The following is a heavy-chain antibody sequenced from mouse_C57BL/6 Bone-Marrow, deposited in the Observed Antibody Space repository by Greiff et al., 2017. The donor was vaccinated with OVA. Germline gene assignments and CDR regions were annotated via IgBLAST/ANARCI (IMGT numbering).Heavy chain of an antibody. D-gene: IGHD1-1*01. CDR2: IYPGNSDT. CDR1: GYTFTSYW. Sequence: VHVKQSGTVLARPGASVKMSCKTSGYTFTSYWMHWVKQRPGQGLEWIGAIYPGNSDTSYNQKFKGKAKLTAVTSASTAYMELSSLTNEDSAVYYCTRFKGQLAEGDYWGQGTTLTVSS. V-gene: IGHV1-5*01. CDR3: TRFKGQLAEGDY. J-gene: IGHJ2*01.